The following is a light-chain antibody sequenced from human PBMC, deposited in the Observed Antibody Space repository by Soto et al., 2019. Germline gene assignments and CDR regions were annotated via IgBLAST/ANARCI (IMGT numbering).Light chain of an antibody. CDR2: DDS. V-gene: IGKV1-5*01. CDR1: QGIVRW. CDR3: QHYYGFSRT. Sequence: DIQMTQSPSTLSASVGDRVTITCRASQGIVRWLAWYQQKPGKAPKLLIYDDSSLESGVPSRFSGSGAGTEFTLTISSLQPDDFATYYCQHYYGFSRTFGQGTRVEIK. J-gene: IGKJ1*01.